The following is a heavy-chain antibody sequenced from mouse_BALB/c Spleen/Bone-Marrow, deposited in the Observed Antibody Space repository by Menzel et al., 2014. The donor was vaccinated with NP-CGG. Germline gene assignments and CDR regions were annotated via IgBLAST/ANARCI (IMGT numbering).Heavy chain of an antibody. CDR2: IDPANGNT. CDR1: VFNIKDTY. J-gene: IGHJ1*01. V-gene: IGHV14-3*02. Sequence: EVQRVESGAELVKPGASVKLSCTASVFNIKDTYMHWVKQRPEQGLEWIGRIDPANGNTKYDPKFQGKATITADTSSNTAYLQLSSLTSEDTAVYYCATMITDWYFDVWGAGTTVTVSS. D-gene: IGHD2-4*01. CDR3: ATMITDWYFDV.